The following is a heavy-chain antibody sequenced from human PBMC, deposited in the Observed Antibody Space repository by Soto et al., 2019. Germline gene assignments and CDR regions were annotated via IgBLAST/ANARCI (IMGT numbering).Heavy chain of an antibody. CDR2: IFHSGGT. D-gene: IGHD4-17*01. J-gene: IGHJ4*02. CDR3: ARVGSTYNGDYVPSPADY. CDR1: GVSISFSY. V-gene: IGHV4-59*01. Sequence: SETLSLTCTVSGVSISFSYWSWFRQPPGKGLEWIGYIFHSGGTNYNPSLKSRVTISVDTSNNLFSLKLSSVTAADTAVYYCARVGSTYNGDYVPSPADYWGQGILVTVSS.